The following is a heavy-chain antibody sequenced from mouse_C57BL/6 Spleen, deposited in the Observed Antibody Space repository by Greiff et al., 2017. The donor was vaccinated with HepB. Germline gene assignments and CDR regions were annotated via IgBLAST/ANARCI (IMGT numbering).Heavy chain of an antibody. CDR3: ARGGLYYYGSSYWYFDV. Sequence: VHLVESGAELMKPGASVKLSCKATGYTFTGYWIEWVKQRPGHGLEWIGEILPGSGSTNYNEKFKGKATFTADTSSNTAYMQLSSLTTEDSAIYYCARGGLYYYGSSYWYFDVWGTGTTVTVSS. CDR1: GYTFTGYW. CDR2: ILPGSGST. D-gene: IGHD1-1*01. V-gene: IGHV1-9*01. J-gene: IGHJ1*03.